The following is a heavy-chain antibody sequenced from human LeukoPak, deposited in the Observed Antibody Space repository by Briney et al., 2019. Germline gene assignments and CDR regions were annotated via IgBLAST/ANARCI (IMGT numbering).Heavy chain of an antibody. J-gene: IGHJ4*02. V-gene: IGHV1-46*01. D-gene: IGHD3-3*01. CDR2: INPSGGST. CDR1: GYIFTSYY. Sequence: ASVKVSCKASGYIFTSYYMHWVRQAPGQGLEWMGIINPSGGSTSYAQKFQGRVTMTRDTSTSTVYMELSSLRSEDTAVYYCARGPLNDYDFWRNFDYWGQGTLVTVSS. CDR3: ARGPLNDYDFWRNFDY.